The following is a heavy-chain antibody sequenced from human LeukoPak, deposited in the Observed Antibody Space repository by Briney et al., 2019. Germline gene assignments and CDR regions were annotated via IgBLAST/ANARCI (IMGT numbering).Heavy chain of an antibody. CDR3: VKGLDYSSSQMDS. CDR1: GFTFKPYA. CDR2: INTNGANP. V-gene: IGHV3-64*05. D-gene: IGHD6-6*01. Sequence: GGSLRLSCSASGFTFKPYAMRWVRQAPGKGLEYVSSINTNGANPYYADSVKGRFTISRDNSRNTVYVQMNSLTPEDTAVYYCVKGLDYSSSQMDSWGQGTLVTVSS. J-gene: IGHJ4*02.